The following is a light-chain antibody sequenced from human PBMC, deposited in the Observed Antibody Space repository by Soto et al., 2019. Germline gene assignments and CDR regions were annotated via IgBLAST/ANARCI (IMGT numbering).Light chain of an antibody. CDR1: SRHSFYD. J-gene: IGLJ3*02. CDR2: VEGSGNY. V-gene: IGLV4-60*03. CDR3: ESWDSDTRV. Sequence: QLVLTQPSYASASLGSSVSLTCTLSSRHSFYDIAWHQQRPGTAPRYLMKVEGSGNYDKGSGIPERFSGSSSGADRYLTISNRRSEDEGDYYCESWDSDTRVFGGGTKLTVL.